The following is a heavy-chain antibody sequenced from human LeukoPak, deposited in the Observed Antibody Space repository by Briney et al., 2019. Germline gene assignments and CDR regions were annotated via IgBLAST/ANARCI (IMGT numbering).Heavy chain of an antibody. D-gene: IGHD1-26*01. CDR3: ASGSYYFDY. J-gene: IGHJ4*02. V-gene: IGHV4-59*08. CDR1: GGSIRSYY. Sequence: PSETLSLTCTVSGGSIRSYYWSWIRQPPGKGLDWIGYIYYTGSTKYNPSLKSRATISVGTSKNQFSLKLSSVTAADTAVYYCASGSYYFDYWGQGTLVTVSS. CDR2: IYYTGST.